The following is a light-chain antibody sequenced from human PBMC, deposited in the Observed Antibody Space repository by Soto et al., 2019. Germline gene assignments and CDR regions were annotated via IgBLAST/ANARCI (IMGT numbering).Light chain of an antibody. J-gene: IGKJ4*01. V-gene: IGKV1-33*01. Sequence: DIQMTQSPSSLSASAGDRVTITCQASQDINNHLNWYQQKAGRAPKLLINDASNLETGVPSRFRGSGSGTDFTLTISGLQPEDIATYYCQQYVNALTFGGGTKVEIK. CDR2: DAS. CDR1: QDINNH. CDR3: QQYVNALT.